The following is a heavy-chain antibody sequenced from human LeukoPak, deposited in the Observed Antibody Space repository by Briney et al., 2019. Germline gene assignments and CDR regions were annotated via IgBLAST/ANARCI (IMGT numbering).Heavy chain of an antibody. J-gene: IGHJ5*02. D-gene: IGHD1-1*01. Sequence: SGRSLRLSCAASGFTFSSYAMHWVRQAPGKGLEWVAVISYDGSNKYYADSVKGRFTISRDNSQNTLYLQMNSLRAEDTAVYYCARDMGDWNARQGSWFDPWGQGTLVTVSS. CDR2: ISYDGSNK. CDR3: ARDMGDWNARQGSWFDP. CDR1: GFTFSSYA. V-gene: IGHV3-30*04.